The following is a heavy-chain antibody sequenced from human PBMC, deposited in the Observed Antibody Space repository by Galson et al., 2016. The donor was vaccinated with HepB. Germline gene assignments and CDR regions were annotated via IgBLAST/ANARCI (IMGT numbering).Heavy chain of an antibody. V-gene: IGHV1-69*01. CDR2: IIPIFGAA. J-gene: IGHJ5*02. CDR1: GGTFTSYG. CDR3: ARIVGRPQDIVLVPGGAPAYVDNRFDL. D-gene: IGHD2-2*01. Sequence: SCKASGGTFTSYGLTWLRQAPGQGFEWMGVIIPIFGAANYAPKFQGRVTISADESTNTLYMEIRSLRTEGTAVYYCARIVGRPQDIVLVPGGAPAYVDNRFDLWGQGTLVTVSS.